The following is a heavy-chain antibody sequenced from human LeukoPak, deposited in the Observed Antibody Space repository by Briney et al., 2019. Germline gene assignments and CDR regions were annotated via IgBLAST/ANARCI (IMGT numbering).Heavy chain of an antibody. CDR1: GGSISSGGYY. J-gene: IGHJ5*02. D-gene: IGHD3-3*01. CDR2: IYYSGST. Sequence: SETLSLTCTVSGGSISSGGYYWSWIRQHPGKGLEGIGYIYYSGSTYYNPSLKSRVTISGDTSKNQCSLKITSVTPADTAAYYCAREYDFWSPPTNNWFDPWGQGTLVTVSS. V-gene: IGHV4-31*03. CDR3: AREYDFWSPPTNNWFDP.